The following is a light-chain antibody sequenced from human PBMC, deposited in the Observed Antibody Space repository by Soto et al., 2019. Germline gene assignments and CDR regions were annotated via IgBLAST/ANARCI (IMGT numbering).Light chain of an antibody. CDR3: QQYDNLPGGT. CDR2: DAS. CDR1: QDISNY. V-gene: IGKV1-33*01. Sequence: DIQMTQSPSSLSASVGDRVTITCQASQDISNYLNWYQQKPGKAPKLLIYDASNLETGVPSRFSGSGSGTDFTCTISSLQPEDIATYYCQQYDNLPGGTFGPGNKVDIK. J-gene: IGKJ3*01.